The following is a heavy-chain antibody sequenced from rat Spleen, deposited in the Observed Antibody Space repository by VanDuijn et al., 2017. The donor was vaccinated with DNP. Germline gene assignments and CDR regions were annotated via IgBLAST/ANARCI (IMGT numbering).Heavy chain of an antibody. CDR1: GFTLSDYY. Sequence: EVQLVESGGGLVQPGGSLKLSCAASGFTLSDYYMAWVRQAPTKGLEWVAYSNYAGGSTYHGDSVKGRFTISRDNAKSTLYLQMDSLRSEDTATYFCSRPADGYNFNWFAYWGQGTLVTVSS. CDR3: SRPADGYNFNWFAY. J-gene: IGHJ3*01. D-gene: IGHD1-4*01. CDR2: SNYAGGST. V-gene: IGHV5-20*01.